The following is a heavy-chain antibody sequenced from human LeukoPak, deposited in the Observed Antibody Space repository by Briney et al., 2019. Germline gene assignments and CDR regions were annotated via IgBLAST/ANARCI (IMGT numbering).Heavy chain of an antibody. V-gene: IGHV4-38-2*02. D-gene: IGHD2-2*01. Sequence: SETMSLTCTVSGYSISSDYYCGWIRQPPGKGLEWIGSIYHSGSTYYNPSLKSRVTISVDTSKNQFSLKLSSVTAADTAVYYCAKMFNADVYFEYWGQGILVTVSS. J-gene: IGHJ4*02. CDR2: IYHSGST. CDR3: AKMFNADVYFEY. CDR1: GYSISSDYY.